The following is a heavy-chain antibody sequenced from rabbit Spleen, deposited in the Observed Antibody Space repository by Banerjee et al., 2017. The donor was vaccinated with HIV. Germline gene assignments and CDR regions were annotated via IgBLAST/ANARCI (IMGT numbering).Heavy chain of an antibody. J-gene: IGHJ4*01. CDR3: ARSGANAAAYEFNL. CDR2: INTITGKT. D-gene: IGHD6-1*01. CDR1: GVSFSFSSY. V-gene: IGHV1S40*01. Sequence: QSLEESGGDLVKPGASLTLTCTASGVSFSFSSYMCWVRQAPGKGLEWIGCINTITGKTVYATWAKGRFTISKTSSTTVTLQMTGLTAADTATYFCARSGANAAAYEFNLWGPGTLVTVS.